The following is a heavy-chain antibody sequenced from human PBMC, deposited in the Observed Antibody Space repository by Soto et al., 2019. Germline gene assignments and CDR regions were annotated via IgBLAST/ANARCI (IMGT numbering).Heavy chain of an antibody. CDR2: INHSGST. CDR1: GGSFSGYY. D-gene: IGHD1-26*01. Sequence: SETLSLTCAVYGGSFSGYYWSWIRQPPGKGLEWIGEINHSGSTNYNPSLKSRVTISVDTSKNQFSLKLSSVTAADTAVYYCARGKSGSYLRGCWFDPWGQGTLVTVSS. J-gene: IGHJ5*02. V-gene: IGHV4-34*01. CDR3: ARGKSGSYLRGCWFDP.